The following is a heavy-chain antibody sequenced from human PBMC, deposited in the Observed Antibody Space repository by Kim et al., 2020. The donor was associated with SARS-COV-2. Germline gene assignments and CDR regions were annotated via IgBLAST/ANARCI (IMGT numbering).Heavy chain of an antibody. CDR1: GFTFSSYS. J-gene: IGHJ5*02. Sequence: LSLTCAASGFTFSSYSMNWVRQAPGKGLEWISYISSGSSTIYYADSVKGRFSISRDNAKNSLYLQMNSLRDEDTALYYCARDYNSDWGNWFDPWGQG. CDR2: ISSGSSTI. V-gene: IGHV3-48*02. CDR3: ARDYNSDWGNWFDP. D-gene: IGHD7-27*01.